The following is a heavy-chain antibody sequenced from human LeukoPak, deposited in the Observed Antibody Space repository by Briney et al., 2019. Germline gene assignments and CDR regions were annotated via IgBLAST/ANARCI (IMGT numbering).Heavy chain of an antibody. V-gene: IGHV4-59*01. CDR3: ARNWHILGDTNWFDP. J-gene: IGHJ5*02. D-gene: IGHD1-1*01. CDR1: GGSMRTYN. Sequence: SETLSLTCTVSGGSMRTYNYNWIRQSPGKGLEWIGNVYYGGSTKYNPSLKVRATISIDTSKSQFSLKLSSVTAADTAMYYCARNWHILGDTNWFDPWGQGTLVTVSS. CDR2: VYYGGST.